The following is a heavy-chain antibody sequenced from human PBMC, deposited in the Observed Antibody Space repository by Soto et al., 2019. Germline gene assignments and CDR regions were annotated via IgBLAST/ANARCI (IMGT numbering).Heavy chain of an antibody. V-gene: IGHV3-23*01. D-gene: IGHD6-13*01. J-gene: IGHJ4*02. CDR1: GFTFSSYA. CDR2: ISGSGGST. CDR3: VKAGKGADTSGLYY. Sequence: GGSLRLSCAASGFTFSSYAMSWVRQAPGKGLEWVSAISGSGGSTYYADSVKGRVTISRDNSKNTPYLQMNSLRAEDTAVYYCVKAGKGADTSGLYYWGQGTLVTVSS.